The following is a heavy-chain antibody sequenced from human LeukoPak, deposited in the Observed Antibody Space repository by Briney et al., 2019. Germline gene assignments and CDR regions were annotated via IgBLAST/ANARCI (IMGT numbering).Heavy chain of an antibody. J-gene: IGHJ6*03. CDR2: ISTYSGTT. Sequence: GASVKVSCKASGYTFSNSGISWVRQAPGQGLEWMGWISTYSGTTNYAHNLQGRLTMTTDTSTSTAYMELRNLKSDDTAVYYCARSGGYYFYMDVWGKGTTATVSS. CDR1: GYTFSNSG. CDR3: ARSGGYYFYMDV. V-gene: IGHV1-18*01. D-gene: IGHD1-26*01.